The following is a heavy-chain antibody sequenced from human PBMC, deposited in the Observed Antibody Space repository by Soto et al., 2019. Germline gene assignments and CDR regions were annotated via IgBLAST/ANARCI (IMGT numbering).Heavy chain of an antibody. J-gene: IGHJ5*02. CDR1: GGSISSSNW. CDR3: ASDATPPYYYGSRSEYNWFDP. D-gene: IGHD3-10*01. Sequence: QVQLQESGPGLVKPSGTLSLTCAVSGGSISSSNWWSWVRQPPGKGLEWIGEIYHSGSTNYNPSLKRRCTIAVDKSKTQFSRKLGSVTVAHTAVYYCASDATPPYYYGSRSEYNWFDPWGQGTLVTVSS. V-gene: IGHV4-4*02. CDR2: IYHSGST.